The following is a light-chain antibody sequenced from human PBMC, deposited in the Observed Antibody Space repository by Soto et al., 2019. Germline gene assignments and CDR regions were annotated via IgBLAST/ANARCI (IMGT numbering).Light chain of an antibody. J-gene: IGKJ1*01. CDR3: QQYGSSPPWT. CDR2: GAS. CDR1: QSVSSSY. V-gene: IGKV3-20*01. Sequence: EIVLPQSPGTLSLSPGERATLSCRASQSVSSSYLAWYQQKPGQAPRLLIYGASSRATGIPDRFSGSGSGTDFTLTINRLEPEDFAVYYCQQYGSSPPWTFGQGTKVDIK.